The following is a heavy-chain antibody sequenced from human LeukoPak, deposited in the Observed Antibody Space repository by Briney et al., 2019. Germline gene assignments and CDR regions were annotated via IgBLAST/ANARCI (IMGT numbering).Heavy chain of an antibody. CDR3: ARDRDTAMDPGGAFDI. V-gene: IGHV3-11*04. CDR2: ISITGSTI. CDR1: GFTFSDYY. Sequence: GGSLRLSCAASGFTFSDYYMTWIRQAPGKGLEWVSYISITGSTIYYADSVKGRFTISRDNAKNSLYLQMNSLRAEDTAVYYCARDRDTAMDPGGAFDIWGQGTMVTVSS. J-gene: IGHJ3*02. D-gene: IGHD5-18*01.